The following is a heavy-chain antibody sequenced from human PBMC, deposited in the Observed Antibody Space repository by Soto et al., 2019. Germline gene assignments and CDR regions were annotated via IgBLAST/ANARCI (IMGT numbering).Heavy chain of an antibody. CDR3: AKGRTFFDF. D-gene: IGHD3-16*01. CDR1: GFAFSDYA. CDR2: ISDGDGAT. Sequence: GGSLRLSCAASGFAFSDYAMTWVRQAPGKGLEWVSDISDGDGATHYADSVKGRFTISRDDSKNTLYLQMDSLRAEYAAVYYCAKGRTFFDFWGQGTLVTVSS. V-gene: IGHV3-23*01. J-gene: IGHJ4*02.